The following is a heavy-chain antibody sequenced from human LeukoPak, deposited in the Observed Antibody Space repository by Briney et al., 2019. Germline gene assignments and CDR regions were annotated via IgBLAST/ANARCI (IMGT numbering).Heavy chain of an antibody. CDR3: ARYFDWLLFGWFDP. CDR1: GFTFSSYA. V-gene: IGHV3-23*01. J-gene: IGHJ5*02. CDR2: ISGSGGST. Sequence: PGGSLRLSCAASGFTFSSYAMSWVRRAPGKGLEWVSAISGSGGSTYYADSAKGRFTISRDNSKNTLYLQMNSLRAEDTAVYYYARYFDWLLFGWFDPWGQGTLVTVSS. D-gene: IGHD3-9*01.